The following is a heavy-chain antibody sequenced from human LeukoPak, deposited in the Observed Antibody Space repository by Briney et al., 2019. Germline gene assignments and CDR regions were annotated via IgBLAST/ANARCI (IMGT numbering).Heavy chain of an antibody. Sequence: ASVKVSCKASGYTFTGYYMHWVRQATGQGLEWMGWMNPNSGNTGYAQKFQGRVTMTRNTSISTAYMELSSLRSEDTAVYYCARGTRITFGGVIVYYFDYWGQGTLVTVSS. CDR3: ARGTRITFGGVIVYYFDY. CDR2: MNPNSGNT. J-gene: IGHJ4*02. V-gene: IGHV1-8*02. CDR1: GYTFTGYY. D-gene: IGHD3-16*02.